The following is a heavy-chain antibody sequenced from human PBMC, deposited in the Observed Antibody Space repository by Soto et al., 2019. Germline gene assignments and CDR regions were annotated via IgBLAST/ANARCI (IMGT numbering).Heavy chain of an antibody. CDR2: MNPNSGNT. J-gene: IGHJ4*02. V-gene: IGHV1-8*01. Sequence: QVQLVQSGAEVKKPGASVKVSCKASGYTFTSYDINWVRQATGQGLEWMGWMNPNSGNTGYAQKFQGRVTMTRNTTMRTAYMEVSSLRSEDTAVYYCSRAPYRDHVDYLGQGTLGTVSS. CDR1: GYTFTSYD. D-gene: IGHD4-17*01. CDR3: SRAPYRDHVDY.